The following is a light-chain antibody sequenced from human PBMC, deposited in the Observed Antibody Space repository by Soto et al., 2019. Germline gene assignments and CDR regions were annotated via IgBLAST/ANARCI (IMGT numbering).Light chain of an antibody. CDR2: EGS. V-gene: IGLV2-23*01. J-gene: IGLJ2*01. Sequence: QSVLTQPASVSGSPGQSITISCTGTSSDVGSYNLVSWYQQHPGKAPKLMIYEGSKRPSGVSNRFSGSKSGNTASLTISGLQAEDEADYYCCSYAGSRTLVFGGGTKLTVL. CDR3: CSYAGSRTLV. CDR1: SSDVGSYNL.